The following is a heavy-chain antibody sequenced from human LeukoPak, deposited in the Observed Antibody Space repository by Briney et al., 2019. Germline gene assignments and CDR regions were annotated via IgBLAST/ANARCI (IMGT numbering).Heavy chain of an antibody. CDR3: ARAGHNGYEIDY. CDR1: GGSIHTYY. J-gene: IGHJ4*02. D-gene: IGHD5-12*01. Sequence: KPSETLSVTCTVSGGSIHTYYWSWIRQSPGKGLEWIGYIDYSGSTNYNPSLRSRVTMSIDTSKKQFSLKLTSVTAADTAVYYCARAGHNGYEIDYWGQGTLLTVSS. V-gene: IGHV4-59*01. CDR2: IDYSGST.